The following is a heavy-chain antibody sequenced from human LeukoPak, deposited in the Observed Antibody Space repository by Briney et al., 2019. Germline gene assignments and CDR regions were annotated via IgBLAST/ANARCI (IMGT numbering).Heavy chain of an antibody. CDR3: ANYGRHFAS. CDR2: VSSSGDKT. V-gene: IGHV3-23*01. J-gene: IGHJ4*02. CDR1: GFTFNNYA. D-gene: IGHD4-17*01. Sequence: GGSLRFSCAASGFTFNNYAMSWVRQAPGKGLEWVSLVSSSGDKTYYPESVKGRFTISRDNSKNTLYLQMNSLRAEDTAVYYCANYGRHFASWGQGTLVTVSP.